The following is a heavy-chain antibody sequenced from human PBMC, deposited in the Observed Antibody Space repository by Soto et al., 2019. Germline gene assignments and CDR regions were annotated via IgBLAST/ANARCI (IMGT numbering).Heavy chain of an antibody. Sequence: PSETLSLTCTVSGDSISSYYWTWIRQPPGKGLEWIGYVHKSGATHYSPSLRSRVTMSLDTSNNHISLKLTSVTAADTAVYYCARRPGNRSSPLDSWGQGALVTVSS. CDR2: VHKSGAT. V-gene: IGHV4-59*08. J-gene: IGHJ4*02. CDR3: ARRPGNRSSPLDS. CDR1: GDSISSYY. D-gene: IGHD1-1*01.